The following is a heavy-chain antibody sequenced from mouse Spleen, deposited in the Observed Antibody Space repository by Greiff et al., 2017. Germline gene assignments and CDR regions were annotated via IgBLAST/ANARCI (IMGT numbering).Heavy chain of an antibody. CDR1: GYTFTSYW. J-gene: IGHJ4*01. Sequence: QVQLKQPGAELVRPGTSVKLSCKASGYTFTSYWMHWVKQRPGQGLEWIGVIDPSDSYTNYNQKFKGKATLTVDTSSSTAYMQLSSLTSEDSAVYYCAGNYYGSSSFFYAMDYWGQGTSVTVSS. D-gene: IGHD1-1*01. V-gene: IGHV1-59*01. CDR3: AGNYYGSSSFFYAMDY. CDR2: IDPSDSYT.